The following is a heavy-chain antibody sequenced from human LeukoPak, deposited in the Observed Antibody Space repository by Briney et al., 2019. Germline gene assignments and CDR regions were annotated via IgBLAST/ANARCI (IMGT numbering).Heavy chain of an antibody. Sequence: SETLSLTCTVSGGSISSYYWSWIRQPAGKGLEWIGRIYTSGSTNYNPSLKSRVTMSVAASKNQFSLKLSSVTAADTAVYFCASPNGTVGAYSAFDIWGQGTMVTVSS. J-gene: IGHJ3*02. D-gene: IGHD1-26*01. CDR3: ASPNGTVGAYSAFDI. V-gene: IGHV4-4*07. CDR2: IYTSGST. CDR1: GGSISSYY.